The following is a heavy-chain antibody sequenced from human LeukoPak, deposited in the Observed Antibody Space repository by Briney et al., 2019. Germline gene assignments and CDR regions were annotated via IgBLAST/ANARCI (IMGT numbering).Heavy chain of an antibody. V-gene: IGHV4-39*01. CDR1: GGSISSSNYY. CDR2: IHYRGNT. Sequence: SETLSLTCTVSGGSISSSNYYWGWIRQPPGKGLEWIGSIHYRGNTYYNPSLKSRVTISVDTSKNQFSLKLSSVTAADTAVYYCARSAPRYCSSTSCYGGLLEFDPWGQGTLVTASS. D-gene: IGHD2-2*01. J-gene: IGHJ5*02. CDR3: ARSAPRYCSSTSCYGGLLEFDP.